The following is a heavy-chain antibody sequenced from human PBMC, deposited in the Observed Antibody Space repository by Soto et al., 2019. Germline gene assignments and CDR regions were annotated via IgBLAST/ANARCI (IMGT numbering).Heavy chain of an antibody. D-gene: IGHD6-19*01. CDR3: AHSGIAVAAPGSYFDY. J-gene: IGHJ4*02. V-gene: IGHV2-5*01. CDR1: GFSLSTSGVG. CDR2: IYWNDDK. Sequence: QITLKESGPTLVKPTQTLTLTCTFSGFSLSTSGVGVGWIRQPPGKALEWLALIYWNDDKRYSPSLKSRLTIPKDTSKNQVVLTMTNMDPVDTATYYCAHSGIAVAAPGSYFDYWGQGTLVTVSS.